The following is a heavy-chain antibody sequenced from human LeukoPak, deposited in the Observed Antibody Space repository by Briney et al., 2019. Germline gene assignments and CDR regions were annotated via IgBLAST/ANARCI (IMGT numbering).Heavy chain of an antibody. CDR1: GYSISSGYY. D-gene: IGHD3-22*01. V-gene: IGHV4-38-2*01. CDR3: ARNPHDSSGYSRGIDY. CDR2: IYHSGST. Sequence: PSETLSLTCGVSGYSISSGYYWGWIRQPPGKGLEWIGSIYHSGSTYYNPSLKSRVTISVDTSKNQFSLKLSSVTAADTAVYYCARNPHDSSGYSRGIDYWGQGTLVTVSS. J-gene: IGHJ4*02.